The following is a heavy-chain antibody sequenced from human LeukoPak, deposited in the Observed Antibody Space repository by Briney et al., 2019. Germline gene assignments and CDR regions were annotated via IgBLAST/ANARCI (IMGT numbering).Heavy chain of an antibody. Sequence: SETLSLTCTVSGGPISSYYWSWIRQPPGKGLEWIGYIYYSGSTNYNPSLKSRVTISVDTSKNQFSLKLSSVTAADTAVYYCARYSSSWYGYYYYYMDVWGKGTTVTVSS. V-gene: IGHV4-59*01. CDR3: ARYSSSWYGYYYYYMDV. CDR1: GGPISSYY. J-gene: IGHJ6*03. CDR2: IYYSGST. D-gene: IGHD6-13*01.